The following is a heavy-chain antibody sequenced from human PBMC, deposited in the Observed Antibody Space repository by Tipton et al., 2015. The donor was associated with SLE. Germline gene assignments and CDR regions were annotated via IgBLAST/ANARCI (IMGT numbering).Heavy chain of an antibody. V-gene: IGHV4-4*08. CDR3: ARDSYYYDSSGYPNDAFDI. CDR1: GGSISSYY. Sequence: TLSLTCTVSGGSISSYYWSWIRQPPGKGLEWIGYIYYSGSTNYNPSLKSRVTISVDTSKNQFSLKLSSVTAADTAVYYCARDSYYYDSSGYPNDAFDIWGQGTMVTVSS. J-gene: IGHJ3*02. D-gene: IGHD3-22*01. CDR2: IYYSGST.